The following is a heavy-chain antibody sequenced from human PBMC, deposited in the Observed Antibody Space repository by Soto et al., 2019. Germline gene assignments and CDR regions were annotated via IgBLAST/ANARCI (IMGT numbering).Heavy chain of an antibody. Sequence: PGGSLRLSCAASGFTFSDYAMGWVRQAPGKGLEWVSSISASGYSTYYADSVKGRFTISRDNSKNTLYLQMNSLRAEDTAVYYCAKDSTALRFLEWLFDYWGQGTLVTVSS. CDR1: GFTFSDYA. CDR3: AKDSTALRFLEWLFDY. V-gene: IGHV3-23*01. J-gene: IGHJ4*02. CDR2: ISASGYST. D-gene: IGHD3-3*01.